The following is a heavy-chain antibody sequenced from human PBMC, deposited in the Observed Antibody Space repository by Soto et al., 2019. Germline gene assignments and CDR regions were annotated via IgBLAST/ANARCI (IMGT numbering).Heavy chain of an antibody. D-gene: IGHD5-12*01. J-gene: IGHJ4*02. CDR1: GFPFSTYN. Sequence: EVQLVESGGGLVKPGGSLRLSFSASGFPFSTYNMKWVRQAPGKGLEWVASISSTSVYMYYANSLKGRFTISRANAKSSLYLQVNSLRAEDTAVYYCARGWLRDPWMYWGQGTLVTVSS. CDR2: ISSTSVYM. CDR3: ARGWLRDPWMY. V-gene: IGHV3-21*01.